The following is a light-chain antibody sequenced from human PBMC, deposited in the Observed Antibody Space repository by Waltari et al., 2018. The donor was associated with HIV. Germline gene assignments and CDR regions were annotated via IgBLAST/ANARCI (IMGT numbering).Light chain of an antibody. J-gene: IGLJ1*01. CDR2: GKN. V-gene: IGLV3-19*01. CDR3: KTRDRSGNLYV. Sequence: SSELTQDPAVSVALGQTVKITCQGDNLRPHYASWYQQKPGQAPVLVSYGKNRRPSEIPDRFSSSASRNTASLIITGAQAEDEAEYYCKTRDRSGNLYVFGTGTTVTVL. CDR1: NLRPHY.